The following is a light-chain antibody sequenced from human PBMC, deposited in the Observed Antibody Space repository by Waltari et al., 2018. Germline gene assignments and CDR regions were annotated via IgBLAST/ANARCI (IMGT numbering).Light chain of an antibody. CDR3: CSFTSSSTYV. Sequence: QSALTQPASVSASPGQSITVSCRGSISDIGLFKVVSWFQQYPGKPPRLIIYEVNKRPPGISDRLSATKSGNVASLTISGLQADDEADYYCCSFTSSSTYVFGSGTTVTVL. CDR1: ISDIGLFKV. V-gene: IGLV2-23*02. J-gene: IGLJ1*01. CDR2: EVN.